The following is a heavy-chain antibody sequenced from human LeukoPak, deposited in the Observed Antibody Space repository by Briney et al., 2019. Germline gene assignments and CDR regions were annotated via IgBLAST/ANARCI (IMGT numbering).Heavy chain of an antibody. Sequence: YPGGSLRLSFSVSVLSFSSYWIHSVRQTPRKGLGLVSRINSDGSSTSYADSVNGRFTISIYHASNTPYLQTNRLRAEDMAVYDCARAGWGGDTDYWGQGSLVTVSS. CDR1: VLSFSSYW. CDR3: ARAGWGGDTDY. CDR2: INSDGSST. D-gene: IGHD2-21*02. J-gene: IGHJ4*02. V-gene: IGHV3-74*01.